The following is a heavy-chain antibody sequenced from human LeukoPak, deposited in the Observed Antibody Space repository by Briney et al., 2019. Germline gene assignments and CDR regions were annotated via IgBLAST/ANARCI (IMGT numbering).Heavy chain of an antibody. CDR3: ARGSGDIMDY. CDR2: IYSGGAT. D-gene: IGHD4-17*01. V-gene: IGHV3-53*01. Sequence: PGGSLRLSCAASGFTVSSNYMNWVRQDPGKGLEWVSVIYSGGATSYADSVKGRFTISRDRSKNTLYLQMNSLRADDTAVYYCARGSGDIMDYWGQGILATVSS. CDR1: GFTVSSNY. J-gene: IGHJ4*02.